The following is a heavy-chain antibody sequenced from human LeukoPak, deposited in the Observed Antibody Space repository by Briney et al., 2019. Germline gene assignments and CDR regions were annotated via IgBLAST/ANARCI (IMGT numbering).Heavy chain of an antibody. CDR2: ISGSGGST. D-gene: IGHD6-19*01. J-gene: IGHJ5*02. V-gene: IGHV3-23*01. Sequence: GGSLRLSCAASGFTFSSYAMSWVRQAPGKGLEWVSAISGSGGSTYHADSVKGRLTISRDNSKNTLYLQMNSLRAEDTAVYYCAKVRVGIAVADLWGQGTLVTVSS. CDR1: GFTFSSYA. CDR3: AKVRVGIAVADL.